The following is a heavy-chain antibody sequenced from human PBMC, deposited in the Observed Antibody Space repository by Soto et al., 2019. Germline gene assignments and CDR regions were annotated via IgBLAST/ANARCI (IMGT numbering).Heavy chain of an antibody. V-gene: IGHV3-7*01. J-gene: IGHJ5*02. CDR2: VKYGGSEE. Sequence: EAQLVESGGGLVQPGGSLRLSCAASGFTFGDTWMNWVRQAPGKGLESVAGVKYGGSEELYVDSVRGRFKISRDNAKNSLSLKMNSLRVEDTAVYYCARRNWLDRWGQGTLVTVSS. CDR3: ARRNWLDR. CDR1: GFTFGDTW.